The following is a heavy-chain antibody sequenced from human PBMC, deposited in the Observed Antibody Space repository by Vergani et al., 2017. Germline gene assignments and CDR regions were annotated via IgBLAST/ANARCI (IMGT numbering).Heavy chain of an antibody. J-gene: IGHJ4*02. V-gene: IGHV1-69*11. D-gene: IGHD4-17*01. CDR2: IIPILGTA. CDR1: GGTFSSYA. CDR3: ARGSDYGDYYDSRIVDY. Sequence: QVQLVQSGAEVKKPGSSVKVSCKASGGTFSSYAISWVRQAPGQGLEWMGRIIPILGTANYAQKFQGRVTITADESTSTAYMELSSLRSEDTAVYYCARGSDYGDYYDSRIVDYWGQGTLVTVSS.